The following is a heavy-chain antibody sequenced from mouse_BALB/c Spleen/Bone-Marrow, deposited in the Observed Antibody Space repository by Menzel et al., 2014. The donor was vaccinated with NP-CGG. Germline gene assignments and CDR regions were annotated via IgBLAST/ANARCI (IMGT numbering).Heavy chain of an antibody. CDR2: IRNKANGYTT. J-gene: IGHJ2*01. CDR1: GFTFTDYY. V-gene: IGHV7-3*02. Sequence: EVKLVESGGGLVQPGGSLRLSCATSGFTFTDYYMNWVRQPPGKALEWLGFIRNKANGYTTEYSASVKSRFTISRDNSQNILYLQMNTLRADDSATYYCARDKGRVFFDYWGQGNTLTVSS. CDR3: ARDKGRVFFDY.